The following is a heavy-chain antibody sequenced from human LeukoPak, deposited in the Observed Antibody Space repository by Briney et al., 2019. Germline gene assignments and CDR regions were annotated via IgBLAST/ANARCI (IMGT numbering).Heavy chain of an antibody. D-gene: IGHD3-10*01. Sequence: PGGSLSLSCAASGFTVSSHGMHCVRQAPGKGLEWVAVISYDGSNKYYADSVKGRFTISRDNSKNTLYLQMNSLRAEDTAVYYGAKETIVREVMHNWFDPWGQGTLVTVSS. CDR3: AKETIVREVMHNWFDP. CDR1: GFTVSSHG. CDR2: ISYDGSNK. J-gene: IGHJ5*02. V-gene: IGHV3-30*18.